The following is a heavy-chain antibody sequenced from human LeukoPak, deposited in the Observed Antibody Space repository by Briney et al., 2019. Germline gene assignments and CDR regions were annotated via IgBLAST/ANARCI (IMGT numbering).Heavy chain of an antibody. CDR2: IYWDDDK. CDR1: GFSLRTSGVG. D-gene: IGHD3-22*01. CDR3: SHRHLWAGSGYGFGY. Sequence: SGPTLMQPTQTLTLTCTFSGFSLRTSGVGVGWIRQPPGKALEWLTLIYWDDDKRYSASLKSRVTITKDTSKNQVVVTMTNMDPVDTATYYGSHRHLWAGSGYGFGYWGQGTLVTVSS. J-gene: IGHJ4*02. V-gene: IGHV2-5*02.